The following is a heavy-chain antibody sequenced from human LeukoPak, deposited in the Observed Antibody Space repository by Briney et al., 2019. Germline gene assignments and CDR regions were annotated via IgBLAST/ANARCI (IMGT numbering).Heavy chain of an antibody. V-gene: IGHV3-66*01. CDR2: IYSGGST. Sequence: PGGSLRLSCAASEFSVGSNYMTWVRQAPGKGLEWVSLIYSGGSTYYADSVKGRFTISRDNSKNTVSLQMSSLRAEDTALYYCAKGSGNGYGSGPFDYWGQGTLVTVSS. J-gene: IGHJ4*02. D-gene: IGHD3-10*01. CDR1: EFSVGSNY. CDR3: AKGSGNGYGSGPFDY.